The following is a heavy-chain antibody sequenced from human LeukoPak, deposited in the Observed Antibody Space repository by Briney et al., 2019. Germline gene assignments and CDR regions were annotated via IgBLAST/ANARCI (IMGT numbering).Heavy chain of an antibody. V-gene: IGHV3-20*04. Sequence: GGSLRLSCAASGFNFDDYGMSWVRQAPGKRLEWVSAINWNGASTSYADSVKGRFTISRDNAKNSLYLQMNSLRDEDTALYYCARGYSGYDFGRYFDSWGQGTLVTVSS. CDR3: ARGYSGYDFGRYFDS. CDR2: INWNGAST. CDR1: GFNFDDYG. D-gene: IGHD5-12*01. J-gene: IGHJ4*02.